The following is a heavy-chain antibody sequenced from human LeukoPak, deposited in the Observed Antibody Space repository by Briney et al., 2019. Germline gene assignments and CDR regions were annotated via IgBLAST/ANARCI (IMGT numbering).Heavy chain of an antibody. Sequence: SETLSLTCTVSGGSISSYYWSWIRQPPGKGLEWIGSIYYSGSTYYNPSLKSRVTISVDTSKNQFSLKLSSVTAADTAVYYCATGPPYCSSTSCRPYYYYYYMDVWGKGTTVTVSS. CDR2: IYYSGST. CDR1: GGSISSYY. CDR3: ATGPPYCSSTSCRPYYYYYYMDV. D-gene: IGHD2-2*01. J-gene: IGHJ6*03. V-gene: IGHV4-59*05.